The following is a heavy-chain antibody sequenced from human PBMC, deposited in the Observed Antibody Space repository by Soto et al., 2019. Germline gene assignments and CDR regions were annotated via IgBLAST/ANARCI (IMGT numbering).Heavy chain of an antibody. CDR1: GGSISSGDYY. J-gene: IGHJ4*02. CDR3: ARTVKDCSSTSCYHTLVDY. D-gene: IGHD2-2*01. CDR2: IYYSGST. V-gene: IGHV4-30-4*01. Sequence: QVQLQESGPGLVKPSQTLSLTCTVSGGSISSGDYYWSWIRQPPGKGLEWIGYIYYSGSTYYNPSLKSRVTISVDTSKNQFSLKLSSVTAADTAVYYCARTVKDCSSTSCYHTLVDYWGQGTLVTVST.